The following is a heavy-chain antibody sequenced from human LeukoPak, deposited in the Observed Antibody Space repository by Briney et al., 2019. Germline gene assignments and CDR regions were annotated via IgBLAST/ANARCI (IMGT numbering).Heavy chain of an antibody. V-gene: IGHV4-59*01. J-gene: IGHJ6*02. CDR2: IYYSGST. CDR3: ARNGYGDYYYYGMDV. Sequence: SETLSLTRTVSGGSISSYYWSWIRQPPGKGLEWIGYIYYSGSTNYNPSLKSRVTISVDTSKNQFSLKLSSVTAADTAVYYCARNGYGDYYYYGMDVWGQGTTVTVSS. CDR1: GGSISSYY. D-gene: IGHD4-17*01.